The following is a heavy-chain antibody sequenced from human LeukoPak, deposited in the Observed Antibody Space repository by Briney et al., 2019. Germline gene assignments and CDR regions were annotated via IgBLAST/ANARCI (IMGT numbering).Heavy chain of an antibody. D-gene: IGHD6-13*01. CDR3: ARVVYSSSWYWFDP. J-gene: IGHJ5*02. V-gene: IGHV4-34*01. CDR1: GGSFSGYY. Sequence: SETLSLTCAVYGGSFSGYYWSWIRQPPGKGLEWIGEINHSGSTNYNPSLKSRVTMSVDTSKNQFSLKLSSVTAADTAVYYCARVVYSSSWYWFDPWGQGTLVTVSS. CDR2: INHSGST.